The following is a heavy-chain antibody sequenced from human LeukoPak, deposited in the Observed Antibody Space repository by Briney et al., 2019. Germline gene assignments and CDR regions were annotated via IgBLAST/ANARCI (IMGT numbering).Heavy chain of an antibody. V-gene: IGHV3-23*01. CDR3: AKAYYSGSYYPFDY. Sequence: GGSLRLSCAASGFTVSSNYMSWVRQAPGKGLEWVSAISGSGGSTYYADSVKGRFTISRDNSKNTLYLQMNSLRAEDTAVYYCAKAYYSGSYYPFDYWGQGTLVTVSS. CDR2: ISGSGGST. D-gene: IGHD1-26*01. CDR1: GFTVSSNY. J-gene: IGHJ4*02.